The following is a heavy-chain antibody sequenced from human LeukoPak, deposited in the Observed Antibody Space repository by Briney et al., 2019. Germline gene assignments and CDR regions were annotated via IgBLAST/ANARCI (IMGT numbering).Heavy chain of an antibody. CDR1: GYTFTSYY. Sequence: ASVKVSCKASGYTFTSYYMHWVRQAPGQGLEWMGIINPSGGSTRYAQKFQGRVTMTRDTSTSTVYMELSSLRSEDTAVYYCARDPVTTKYFDYWGQGTLVTVSS. D-gene: IGHD4-17*01. J-gene: IGHJ4*02. CDR2: INPSGGST. V-gene: IGHV1-46*01. CDR3: ARDPVTTKYFDY.